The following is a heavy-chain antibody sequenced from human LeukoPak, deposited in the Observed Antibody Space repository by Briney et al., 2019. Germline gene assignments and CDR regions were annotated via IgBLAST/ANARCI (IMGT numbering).Heavy chain of an antibody. V-gene: IGHV3-21*01. Sequence: GGSLRLSCAASGFTFSSYSMNWVRQAPGKGLEWVSSISSSSSYIYYADSVKGRFTISRDNAKNSLYLQMNSLRAEDTAVYYCARTGSGYYLRFDYWGQGTLVTVSS. D-gene: IGHD3-22*01. J-gene: IGHJ4*02. CDR2: ISSSSSYI. CDR1: GFTFSSYS. CDR3: ARTGSGYYLRFDY.